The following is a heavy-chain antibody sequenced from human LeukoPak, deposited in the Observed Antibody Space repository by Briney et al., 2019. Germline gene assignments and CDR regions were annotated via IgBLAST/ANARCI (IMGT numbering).Heavy chain of an antibody. CDR1: GGAFSSYA. Sequence: ASVKVSCKASGGAFSSYAISWVRQAPGQGLEWMGWISAYNGNTNYAQKLQGRVTMTTDTSTSTAYMELRSLRSDDTAVYYCARRGSGWYYVDYWGQGTLVTVSS. CDR3: ARRGSGWYYVDY. D-gene: IGHD6-19*01. V-gene: IGHV1-18*01. J-gene: IGHJ4*02. CDR2: ISAYNGNT.